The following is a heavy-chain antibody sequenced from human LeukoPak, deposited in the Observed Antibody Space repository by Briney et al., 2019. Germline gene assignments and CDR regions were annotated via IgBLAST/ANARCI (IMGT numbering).Heavy chain of an antibody. CDR1: GFTFSSYA. J-gene: IGHJ4*02. CDR3: AKGRRAVAGSPTDY. V-gene: IGHV3-23*01. D-gene: IGHD6-19*01. Sequence: GGSLRLSCAASGFTFSSYAMSWVRQAPGKGLEWVSAISGSGGSTYYADSVKGRFTISRDSSKNTLYLQMNSLRAEDTAVYYCAKGRRAVAGSPTDYWGQGTLVTVSS. CDR2: ISGSGGST.